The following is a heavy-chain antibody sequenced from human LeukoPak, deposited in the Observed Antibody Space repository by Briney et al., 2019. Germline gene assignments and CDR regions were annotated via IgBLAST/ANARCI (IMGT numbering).Heavy chain of an antibody. V-gene: IGHV3-48*03. Sequence: QPGGSLRLSCAASGFGFSSYEMNWVRQAPGKGLEWVSYISSSGSTIYYADSVKGRFTISRDNAKNSLYLQMNSLRAEDTAVYYYARAVYSGGMRGAFDIWGQGTMVTVSS. CDR3: ARAVYSGGMRGAFDI. CDR1: GFGFSSYE. CDR2: ISSSGSTI. J-gene: IGHJ3*02. D-gene: IGHD2-15*01.